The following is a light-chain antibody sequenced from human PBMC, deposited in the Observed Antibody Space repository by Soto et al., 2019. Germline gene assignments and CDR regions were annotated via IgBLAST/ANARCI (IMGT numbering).Light chain of an antibody. CDR1: QSVSSY. Sequence: EIGLTQSPATLSLSPGERATLSFRASQSVSSYLAWYQQKPGQAPRLLIYDASNRATAIPDRFSGSGSGTAFTLTISGLEPEDFAVYYCQQYALSRTFGQGTKVDIK. V-gene: IGKV3-11*01. CDR3: QQYALSRT. J-gene: IGKJ1*01. CDR2: DAS.